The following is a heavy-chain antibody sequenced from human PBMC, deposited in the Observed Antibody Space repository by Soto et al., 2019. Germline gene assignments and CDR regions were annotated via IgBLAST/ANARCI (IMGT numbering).Heavy chain of an antibody. CDR2: IYYSGST. Sequence: SETLSLTCTVSGGSISSGGYYWSWIRQHPGKGLEWIGYIYYSGSTYYNPSLKSRVTISVDTSKTQFSLRLRSVTSADTAVYYCARGDSQVSSVFDYWGQGMLVTVSS. CDR1: GGSISSGGYY. CDR3: ARGDSQVSSVFDY. D-gene: IGHD3-16*01. J-gene: IGHJ4*02. V-gene: IGHV4-31*03.